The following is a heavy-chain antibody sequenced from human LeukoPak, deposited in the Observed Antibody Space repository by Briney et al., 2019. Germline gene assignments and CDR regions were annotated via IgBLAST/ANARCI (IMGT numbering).Heavy chain of an antibody. CDR2: INHSGST. CDR1: GGSFSGYY. J-gene: IGHJ4*02. CDR3: ARDSLGAGTVGATSGY. V-gene: IGHV4-34*01. D-gene: IGHD1-26*01. Sequence: SETLSLTCAVYGGSFSGYYWSWIRQPPGKGLEWIGEINHSGSTNYNPSLKSRVTISVDTSKNQFSLKLSSVTAADTAVYYCARDSLGAGTVGATSGYWGQGTLVTVSS.